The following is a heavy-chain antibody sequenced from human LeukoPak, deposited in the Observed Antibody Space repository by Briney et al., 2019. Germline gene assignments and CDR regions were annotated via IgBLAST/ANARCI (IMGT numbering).Heavy chain of an antibody. CDR1: GFTFSSYA. J-gene: IGHJ4*02. V-gene: IGHV3-30*04. CDR3: ARRAGAYSHPYDY. Sequence: PGGSLRLSCAASGFTFSSYAMHWVRQALGKGLEWVAVISDDGSNKYYADSVKGRFTISRDNSKNTLYLQMNSLRAEDTAVYYCARRAGAYSHPYDYWGQGTLVTVSS. D-gene: IGHD4/OR15-4a*01. CDR2: ISDDGSNK.